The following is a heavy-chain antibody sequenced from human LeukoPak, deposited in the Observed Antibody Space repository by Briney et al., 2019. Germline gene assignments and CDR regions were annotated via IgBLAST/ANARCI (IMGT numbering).Heavy chain of an antibody. CDR2: ISYTGTYI. J-gene: IGHJ4*02. Sequence: GGSLRLSCAASAFSLNAYNMNWVRQAPGKGLEWVSSISYTGTYIHYADSVKGRFTISRDNAQNSLYLQMNSLRAEDTAIYYCVRDRGTYRPIDYWGQGTLVTVSS. CDR3: VRDRGTYRPIDY. CDR1: AFSLNAYN. V-gene: IGHV3-21*04. D-gene: IGHD1-26*01.